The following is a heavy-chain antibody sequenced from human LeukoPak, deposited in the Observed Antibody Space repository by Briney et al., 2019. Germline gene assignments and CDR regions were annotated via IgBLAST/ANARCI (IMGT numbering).Heavy chain of an antibody. D-gene: IGHD3-9*01. CDR3: AKAPYYDILTGYYNAPYYYYMDV. Sequence: GGSLRLSCAASGFTFSNYAMSWVRQAPGKGLEWVSAISHSGGSTYYGDSVKGRFTISRDNSNNTLYLQMNSLRAEDTAVYYCAKAPYYDILTGYYNAPYYYYMDVWGKGTTVTVSS. CDR1: GFTFSNYA. CDR2: ISHSGGST. V-gene: IGHV3-23*01. J-gene: IGHJ6*03.